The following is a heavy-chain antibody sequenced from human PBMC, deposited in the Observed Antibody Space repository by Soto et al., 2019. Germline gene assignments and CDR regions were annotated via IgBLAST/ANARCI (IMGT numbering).Heavy chain of an antibody. V-gene: IGHV3-53*01. J-gene: IGHJ5*02. D-gene: IGHD3-10*01. CDR2: IYSGGST. CDR1: GFTVSSNY. CDR3: ASMVRVKNWFDP. Sequence: GGSLRLSCAASGFTVSSNYMSWVRQAPGKGLEWVSVIYSGGSTYYADSVKGRFTISRDNSKNTLYLQMNSLRAEDTAVYYCASMVRVKNWFDPWGQGTLVTVSS.